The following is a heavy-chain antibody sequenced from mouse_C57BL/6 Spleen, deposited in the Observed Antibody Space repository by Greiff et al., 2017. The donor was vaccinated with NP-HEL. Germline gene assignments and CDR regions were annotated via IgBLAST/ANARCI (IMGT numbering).Heavy chain of an antibody. J-gene: IGHJ2*01. D-gene: IGHD1-1*01. CDR3: ARWDYYGSSSW. V-gene: IGHV1-69*01. CDR2: IDPSDSYT. CDR1: GYTFTSYW. Sequence: VQLQQSGAELVMPGASVKLSCKASGYTFTSYWMHWVKQRPGQGLEWIGEIDPSDSYTNYNQKFKGKSTLTVDKSSSTAYMQLSSLTSEDSAVYYCARWDYYGSSSWWGQSTTLTVSS.